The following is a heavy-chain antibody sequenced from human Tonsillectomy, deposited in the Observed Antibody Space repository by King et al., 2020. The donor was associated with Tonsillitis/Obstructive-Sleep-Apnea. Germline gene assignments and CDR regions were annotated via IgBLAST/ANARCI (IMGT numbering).Heavy chain of an antibody. Sequence: QLQESGPGLVKPSETLSLTCTVSGGSISSYYWSWIRQPPGKGLEWIGYIYYSGSTNYNPSLKSRVTISVDTSKNQFSLKLSSVTAADTAVYYCGRDSGGGRRRNNWFDPWGQGTLVTVSS. CDR3: GRDSGGGRRRNNWFDP. CDR2: IYYSGST. D-gene: IGHD1-1*01. CDR1: GGSISSYY. J-gene: IGHJ5*02. V-gene: IGHV4-59*01.